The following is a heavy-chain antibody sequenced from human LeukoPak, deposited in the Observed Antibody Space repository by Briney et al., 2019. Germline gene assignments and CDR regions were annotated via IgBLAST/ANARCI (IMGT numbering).Heavy chain of an antibody. CDR3: ARERGYSSSWYFEY. Sequence: SETLSLTCTVSGASMTNDYWSWIRQSPGKGLEWIGYIYYSGNTDYNPSLKSRVTISADTSKNQFSLKMSSMTAADTAVYYCARERGYSSSWYFEYWGQGALVTVSP. CDR2: IYYSGNT. CDR1: GASMTNDY. J-gene: IGHJ4*02. V-gene: IGHV4-59*01. D-gene: IGHD6-13*01.